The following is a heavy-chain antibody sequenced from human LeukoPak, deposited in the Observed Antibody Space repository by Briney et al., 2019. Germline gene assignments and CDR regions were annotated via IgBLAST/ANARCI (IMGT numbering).Heavy chain of an antibody. J-gene: IGHJ4*02. D-gene: IGHD3-10*01. CDR1: GITLSNYG. CDR3: AKRGVVIRVFLVGFHKEAYYFDS. Sequence: GGSLRLSCAVSGITLSNYGMSWVRQAPGKGLEWVAGLSGSGGGTNYADSVQGRFTISRDNPKNTLYLQMNSLRAEDTVVYFCAKRGVVIRVFLVGFHKEAYYFDSWGQGALVTVSS. V-gene: IGHV3-23*01. CDR2: LSGSGGGT.